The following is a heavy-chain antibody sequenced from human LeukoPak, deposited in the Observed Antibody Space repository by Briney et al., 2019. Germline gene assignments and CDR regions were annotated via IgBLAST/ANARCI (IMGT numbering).Heavy chain of an antibody. D-gene: IGHD4-17*01. CDR3: AGEGDYENWLDP. CDR1: GGSISSGGYY. CDR2: IYYSGST. J-gene: IGHJ5*02. V-gene: IGHV4-31*03. Sequence: SQTLSLTCTVSGGSISSGGYYWSWIRQHPGKGLEWIGYIYYSGSTYYNPSLKSRVTISVDTSKNQFFLRLNSVTAADTAVYYCAGEGDYENWLDPWGQGTLVTVSS.